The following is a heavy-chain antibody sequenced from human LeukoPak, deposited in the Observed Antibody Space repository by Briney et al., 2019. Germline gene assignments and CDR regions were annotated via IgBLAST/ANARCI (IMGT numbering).Heavy chain of an antibody. CDR3: AAFGGQWLIRGDDVFDR. Sequence: ASVKVSCRASGNTFTGYYMNWVRQAPGQGLEWMGGINPNSGGTNYAQKFQGRVTLTRDTSITTAYLELSRLRSDDTAVYYCAAFGGQWLIRGDDVFDRWGQGTMVTVSS. J-gene: IGHJ3*01. D-gene: IGHD6-19*01. CDR2: INPNSGGT. V-gene: IGHV1-2*02. CDR1: GNTFTGYY.